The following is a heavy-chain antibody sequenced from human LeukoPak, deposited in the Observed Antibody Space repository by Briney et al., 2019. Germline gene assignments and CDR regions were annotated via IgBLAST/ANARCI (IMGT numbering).Heavy chain of an antibody. CDR1: GYTFTGYF. J-gene: IGHJ4*02. CDR2: INPNSGGT. CDR3: ARGRAGDYFDY. V-gene: IGHV1-2*02. Sequence: ASVKVSCKTSGYTFTGYFIHWVRQAPGQGLEWMGWINPNSGGTSNLQKFQGRVAMTRDRSISTAYMDLSRLRSDDTAVYYCARGRAGDYFDYWGQGTLVTVSS.